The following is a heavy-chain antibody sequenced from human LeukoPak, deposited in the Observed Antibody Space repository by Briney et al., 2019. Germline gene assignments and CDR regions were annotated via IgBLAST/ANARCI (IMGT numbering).Heavy chain of an antibody. CDR2: ISAYNGNT. V-gene: IGHV1-18*01. D-gene: IGHD6-13*01. CDR1: GYTFISYG. CDR3: ARASGYSSSWPFDY. J-gene: IGHJ4*02. Sequence: GASVKVSCKASGYTFISYGISWVRQAPGQGLEWMGWISAYNGNTNYAQKLQGRVTMTTDTSTSTAYMELRSLRSDDTAVYYCARASGYSSSWPFDYWGQGTLVTVSS.